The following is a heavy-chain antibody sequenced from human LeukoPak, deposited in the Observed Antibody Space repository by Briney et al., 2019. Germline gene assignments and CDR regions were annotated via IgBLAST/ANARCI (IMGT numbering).Heavy chain of an antibody. Sequence: PGGSLRLSCAASGFTFSNYWMSWVRQAPGKGLEWVANINQDESEKYYVDFVKGRFTISRDNAKNSLHLEMNSLRAEDTAMYYCMRSRYGDYAWGQGSLVTVSS. CDR1: GFTFSNYW. V-gene: IGHV3-7*01. J-gene: IGHJ5*02. CDR2: INQDESEK. CDR3: MRSRYGDYA. D-gene: IGHD4-17*01.